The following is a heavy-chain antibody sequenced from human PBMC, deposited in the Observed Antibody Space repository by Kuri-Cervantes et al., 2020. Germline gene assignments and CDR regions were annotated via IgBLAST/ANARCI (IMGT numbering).Heavy chain of an antibody. J-gene: IGHJ4*02. CDR2: IGTAGDT. CDR3: ARGALTYYYDSSGEIDY. D-gene: IGHD3-22*01. CDR1: GFTFSSYD. Sequence: GESLKISCAASGFTFSSYDMHWVRQATGKGLEWVSAIGTAGDTYYPGSVKGRFTISRENAKNSLYLQMNSLRAEDTAVYYCARGALTYYYDSSGEIDYWGQGTLVTVSS. V-gene: IGHV3-13*01.